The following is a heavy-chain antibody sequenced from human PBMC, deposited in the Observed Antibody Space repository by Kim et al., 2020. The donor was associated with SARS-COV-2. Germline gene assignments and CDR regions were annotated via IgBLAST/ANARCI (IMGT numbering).Heavy chain of an antibody. V-gene: IGHV3-23*01. J-gene: IGHJ4*02. D-gene: IGHD2-2*01. CDR3: AKTREDWSYCSSTSCYPHFDY. CDR1: GFTFSSYA. Sequence: GGSLRLSCAASGFTFSSYAMSWVRQAPGKGLEWVSAISGSGGSTYYADSVKGRFTISRDNSKNTLYLQMNSLRAEDTAVYYCAKTREDWSYCSSTSCYPHFDYWGQGTLVTVSS. CDR2: ISGSGGST.